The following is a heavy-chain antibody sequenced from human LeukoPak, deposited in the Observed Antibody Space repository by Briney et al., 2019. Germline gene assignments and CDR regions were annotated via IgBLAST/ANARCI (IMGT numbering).Heavy chain of an antibody. J-gene: IGHJ4*02. Sequence: PGGSLRLSCAASGFTFSSYSMNWVRQAPGKGLEWVSYISSSSSTIYYADSVKGRFTISRDNAKNSLYLQMNSLRVEDTAVYYCARDGTGDFDYWGQGTLVTVSS. CDR1: GFTFSSYS. V-gene: IGHV3-48*04. D-gene: IGHD3/OR15-3a*01. CDR2: ISSSSSTI. CDR3: ARDGTGDFDY.